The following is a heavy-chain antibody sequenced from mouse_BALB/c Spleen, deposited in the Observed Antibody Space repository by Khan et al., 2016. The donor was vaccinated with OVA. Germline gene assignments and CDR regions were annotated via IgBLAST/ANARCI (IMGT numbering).Heavy chain of an antibody. Sequence: QVQLQQSGAELVRPGTSVKVSCKASGYAFTDYLIEWLKQRPGQGLEWIGVINPGSGDINYNEKFKDKATLTADKSSSTAYMQRTSLTSDDSAVYFCSRSCYGFGAYWGPGTLVTVSA. J-gene: IGHJ3*01. V-gene: IGHV1-54*01. D-gene: IGHD1-2*01. CDR2: INPGSGDI. CDR3: SRSCYGFGAY. CDR1: GYAFTDYL.